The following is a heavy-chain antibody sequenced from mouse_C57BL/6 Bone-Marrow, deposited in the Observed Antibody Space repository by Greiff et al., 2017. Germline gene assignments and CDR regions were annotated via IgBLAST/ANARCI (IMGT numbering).Heavy chain of an antibody. Sequence: VQLQQSGPELVKPGDSVKISCKASGYSFTGYFMNWVMQSHGKSLEWIGRINPYNGDTFYNQKFKGKATLTVDKSSSTAHMELRSLTSEDSAVYYCARSVYYYGSSWGFAYWGQGTLVTVSA. J-gene: IGHJ3*01. V-gene: IGHV1-20*01. D-gene: IGHD1-1*01. CDR3: ARSVYYYGSSWGFAY. CDR2: INPYNGDT. CDR1: GYSFTGYF.